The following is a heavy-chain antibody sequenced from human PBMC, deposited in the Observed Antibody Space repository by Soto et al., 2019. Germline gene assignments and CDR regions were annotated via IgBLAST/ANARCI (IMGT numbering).Heavy chain of an antibody. CDR2: ISAYNGNT. CDR1: GYTFTSYG. D-gene: IGHD4-17*01. Sequence: QVQLVQSGAEVKKPGASVKVSCKASGYTFTSYGISWVRQAPGQGLEWMGWISAYNGNTNYAQKRQDRVTMTADTPASTAYMELRSLRSDDTAVYYCARCGQEFTVTTYSFDLWGRGTLVTVSS. V-gene: IGHV1-18*01. CDR3: ARCGQEFTVTTYSFDL. J-gene: IGHJ2*01.